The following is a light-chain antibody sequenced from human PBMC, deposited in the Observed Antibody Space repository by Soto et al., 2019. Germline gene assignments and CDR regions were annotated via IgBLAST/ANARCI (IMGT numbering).Light chain of an antibody. V-gene: IGLV2-14*03. J-gene: IGLJ2*01. CDR3: SSFTDTNALL. Sequence: QSALTQPASVSGSPGQSITISCTGTSTDIGGYNYVSWYQQHHPGKAPKLMIYHVSYRPSGVSSRFSGAKSGNTASLTISGLQAEDEADYYCSSFTDTNALLFGGGNKLTVL. CDR2: HVS. CDR1: STDIGGYNY.